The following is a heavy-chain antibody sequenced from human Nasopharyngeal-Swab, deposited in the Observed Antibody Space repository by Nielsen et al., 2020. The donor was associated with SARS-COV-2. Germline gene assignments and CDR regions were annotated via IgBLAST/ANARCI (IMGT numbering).Heavy chain of an antibody. CDR3: ARDGVGWGIAAHPGTGGAFDI. V-gene: IGHV1-69*01. J-gene: IGHJ3*02. D-gene: IGHD6-6*01. Sequence: WVRQAPGQGLEWMGGIIPIFGTANYAQKFQGRVTITADESTSTAYMELSSLRSEDTAVYYCARDGVGWGIAAHPGTGGAFDIWGQGTMVTVSS. CDR2: IIPIFGTA.